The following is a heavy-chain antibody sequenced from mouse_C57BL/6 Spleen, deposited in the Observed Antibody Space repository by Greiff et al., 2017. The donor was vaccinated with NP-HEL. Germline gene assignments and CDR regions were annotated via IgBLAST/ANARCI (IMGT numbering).Heavy chain of an antibody. CDR3: AVGTTVVAGAMDY. J-gene: IGHJ4*01. CDR2: IDPNSGGT. D-gene: IGHD1-1*01. CDR1: GYTFTSYW. Sequence: VQLQQPGAELVKPGASVKLSCKASGYTFTSYWMHWVKQRPGRGLEWIGRIDPNSGGTKYNEKFKSMATLTVDKPSSTAYMQLSSLTSEDSAVYYCAVGTTVVAGAMDYWGQGTSVTVSS. V-gene: IGHV1-72*01.